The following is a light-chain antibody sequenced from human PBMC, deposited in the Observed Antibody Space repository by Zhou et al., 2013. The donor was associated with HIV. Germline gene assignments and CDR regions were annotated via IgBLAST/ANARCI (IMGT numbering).Light chain of an antibody. Sequence: AIRMTQSPSSFSASTGDRVTITCRASQAISTYLAWYQQKPGKAPKLLIYDGSRLQSGVPSRFSGSGSGTDFTLTISSLQPEDFVTYYCQQSYRTATFGQGTRLEI. V-gene: IGKV1-8*01. CDR3: QQSYRTAT. J-gene: IGKJ5*01. CDR2: DGS. CDR1: QAISTY.